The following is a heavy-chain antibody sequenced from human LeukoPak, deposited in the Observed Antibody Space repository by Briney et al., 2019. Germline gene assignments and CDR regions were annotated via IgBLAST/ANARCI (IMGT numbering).Heavy chain of an antibody. CDR1: GFTFSTYS. V-gene: IGHV3-48*01. Sequence: PGGSLRLSCAASGFTFSTYSMSWVRQAPGKGLEWVSYISSSSSTIYYADSVRGRFTISRDNAKNSLYLQMNSLRAEDTAVYYCASLNYGPDYWGQGTLVTVSS. J-gene: IGHJ4*02. CDR2: ISSSSSTI. D-gene: IGHD3-16*01. CDR3: ASLNYGPDY.